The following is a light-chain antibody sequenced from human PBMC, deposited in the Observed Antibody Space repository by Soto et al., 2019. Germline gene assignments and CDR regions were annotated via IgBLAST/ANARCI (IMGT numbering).Light chain of an antibody. CDR2: DTS. J-gene: IGLJ3*02. CDR3: LLAYSGAWV. V-gene: IGLV7-46*01. Sequence: QTVVTQVHSLTVSPGGTVTLTCGSSTGAVTSGHYPYWCQQKPGQAPRKLIYDTSNKHSWTHARFSVALPGGKADLTLSGSQHADEAEDSCLLAYSGAWVFRGGTQLPVL. CDR1: TGAVTSGHY.